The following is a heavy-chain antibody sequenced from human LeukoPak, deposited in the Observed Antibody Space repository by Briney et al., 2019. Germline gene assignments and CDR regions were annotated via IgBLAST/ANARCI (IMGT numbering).Heavy chain of an antibody. CDR3: AKEILTGYYLDY. D-gene: IGHD3-9*01. V-gene: IGHV3-30*18. CDR1: GFTFSSYG. CDR2: ISYDGSNK. J-gene: IGHJ4*02. Sequence: GGSLRLSCAASGFTFSSYGMQWVRQAPGKGPEWVAVISYDGSNKYYADSVKGRFTISRDNAKNTLYLQMNSLRAEDTAVYYCAKEILTGYYLDYWGQGTLVTVSS.